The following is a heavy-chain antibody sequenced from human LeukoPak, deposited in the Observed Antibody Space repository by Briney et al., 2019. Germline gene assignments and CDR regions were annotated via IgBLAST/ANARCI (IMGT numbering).Heavy chain of an antibody. Sequence: GGSLRLSCAASGFTVSSNYMSWVRQAPGMGLEWVSVIFSGGTTYYADSVKGRFTISRDNFKNTLYLQVNSLRAEDTAVYYCGYFDPPTGYWGQGTLVTVSS. J-gene: IGHJ1*01. CDR1: GFTVSSNY. V-gene: IGHV3-66*01. CDR2: IFSGGTT. D-gene: IGHD3-9*01. CDR3: GYFDPPTGY.